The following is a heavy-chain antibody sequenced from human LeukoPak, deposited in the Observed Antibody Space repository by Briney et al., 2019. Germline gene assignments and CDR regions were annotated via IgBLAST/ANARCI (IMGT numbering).Heavy chain of an antibody. J-gene: IGHJ5*02. V-gene: IGHV1-69*06. Sequence: ASVKVSCKASGGTFSSYAISWVRQAPGQGLEWMGGIIPIFGTANYAQKFQGRVTITADKSTSTAYMELSSLRSEGTAVYYCARRGNWNSWFDPWGQGTLVTVSS. D-gene: IGHD1-7*01. CDR3: ARRGNWNSWFDP. CDR2: IIPIFGTA. CDR1: GGTFSSYA.